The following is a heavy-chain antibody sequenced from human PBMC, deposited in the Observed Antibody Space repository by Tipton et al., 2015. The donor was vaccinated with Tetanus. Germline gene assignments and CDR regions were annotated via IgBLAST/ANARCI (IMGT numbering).Heavy chain of an antibody. V-gene: IGHV4-39*07. D-gene: IGHD3-3*01. CDR1: GGSISSSSYY. Sequence: LSLTCIVSGGSISSSSYYWSWIRQPPGKGLEWIGEINHSGSTNYNPSLKSRVTISVDTSKNQFSLRLSSVTAADTAVYYCARAEAIFGVVIRFGWFDPWGQGTLVTVSS. J-gene: IGHJ5*02. CDR2: INHSGST. CDR3: ARAEAIFGVVIRFGWFDP.